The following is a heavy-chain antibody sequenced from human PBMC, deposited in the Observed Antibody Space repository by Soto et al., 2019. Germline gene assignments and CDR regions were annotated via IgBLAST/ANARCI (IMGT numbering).Heavy chain of an antibody. CDR1: GFTFSSYA. CDR3: AKDLQTYYDILTGSISDY. CDR2: ISGSGGST. V-gene: IGHV3-23*01. D-gene: IGHD3-9*01. Sequence: PGGSLRLPCAASGFTFSSYAMSWVRQAPGKGLEWVSAISGSGGSTYYADSVKGRFTISRDNSKNTLYLQMNSLRAEDTAVYYCAKDLQTYYDILTGSISDYWGQGTLVTVSS. J-gene: IGHJ4*02.